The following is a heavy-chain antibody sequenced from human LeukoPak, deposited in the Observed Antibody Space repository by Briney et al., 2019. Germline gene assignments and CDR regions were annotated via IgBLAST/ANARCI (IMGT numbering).Heavy chain of an antibody. D-gene: IGHD6-19*01. CDR1: GFTFSSYT. J-gene: IGHJ4*02. V-gene: IGHV3-30-3*01. CDR3: AKDQRQWLNEYYFDY. CDR2: ISYDGSNK. Sequence: RGSLRLSCAASGFTFSSYTMHWVRQAPGKGLEWVAVISYDGSNKYYADSVKGRFTISRDNSKNTLYLQMNSLRAEDTAVYYCAKDQRQWLNEYYFDYWGQGTLVTVSS.